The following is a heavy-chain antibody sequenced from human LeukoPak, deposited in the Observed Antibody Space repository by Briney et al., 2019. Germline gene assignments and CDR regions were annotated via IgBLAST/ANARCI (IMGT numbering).Heavy chain of an antibody. J-gene: IGHJ4*02. CDR2: ITSSSSYK. Sequence: GGSLRLSCAASGFTFSNYNMNWVRQAPGKGLEWVSSITSSSSYKYYADSVKGRFTISRDNSKNTLYLQMNSLRAEDTAVYYCARVSVSSSSVTGDYWGQGTLVTVSS. V-gene: IGHV3-21*01. D-gene: IGHD6-6*01. CDR1: GFTFSNYN. CDR3: ARVSVSSSSVTGDY.